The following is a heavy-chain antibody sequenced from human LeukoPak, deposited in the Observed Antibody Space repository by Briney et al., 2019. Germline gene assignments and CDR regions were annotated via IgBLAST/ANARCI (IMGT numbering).Heavy chain of an antibody. D-gene: IGHD5-12*01. CDR2: ISSSSNYI. CDR3: ARGKYSGPIGPFDY. V-gene: IGHV3-21*01. J-gene: IGHJ4*02. Sequence: GGSLRLSCAASGITFGTYSMTWVRQAPGKGLEWVSSISSSSNYIYYADSVKGRFTISRDNAKNSLNLQMNSLRAEDTAVYYCARGKYSGPIGPFDYWGQGTLVTVSS. CDR1: GITFGTYS.